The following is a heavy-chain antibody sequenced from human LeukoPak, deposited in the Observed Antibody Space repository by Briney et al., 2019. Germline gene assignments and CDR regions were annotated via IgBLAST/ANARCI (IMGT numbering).Heavy chain of an antibody. V-gene: IGHV4-4*09. J-gene: IGHJ4*02. CDR3: ARGVQWLAYFDY. CDR2: IHMTGRT. D-gene: IGHD6-19*01. CDR1: GVSFSSFQ. Sequence: SETLSLTCTVSGVSFSSFQWSWIRQSPVKGLEWIGNIHMTGRTDYNPSLKSRVTISVDTSKNQFSLKLSSVTAADTAVYYCARGVQWLAYFDYWGRGTLVTVSS.